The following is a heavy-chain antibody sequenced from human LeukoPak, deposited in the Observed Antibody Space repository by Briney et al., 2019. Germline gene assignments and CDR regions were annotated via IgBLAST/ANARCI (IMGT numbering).Heavy chain of an antibody. D-gene: IGHD3-10*01. J-gene: IGHJ4*02. CDR2: IYTSGST. Sequence: SETLSLTCAVYGGSFSGYYWSWIRQPAGKGLEWIGRIYTSGSTNYNPSLKSRVTISVDTSKNQFSLKLSSVTAADTAVYYCAVQLRGFGEASSFYFDYWGQGTLVTVSS. CDR3: AVQLRGFGEASSFYFDY. V-gene: IGHV4-59*10. CDR1: GGSFSGYY.